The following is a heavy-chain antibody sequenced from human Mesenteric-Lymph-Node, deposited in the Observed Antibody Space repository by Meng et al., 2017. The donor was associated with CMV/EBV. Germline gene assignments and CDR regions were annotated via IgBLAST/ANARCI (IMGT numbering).Heavy chain of an antibody. Sequence: SETLSLTCAVYGGSFSGYYWSWIRQPPGKGLEWIGEINHSGSTNYNPSLKSRVTISVDTSKNQFSLKLSSVTAADTAVYYCARGNRDGYNEIFGDFDYWGQGTLVTVSS. D-gene: IGHD5-24*01. CDR1: GGSFSGYY. J-gene: IGHJ4*02. CDR3: ARGNRDGYNEIFGDFDY. CDR2: INHSGST. V-gene: IGHV4-34*01.